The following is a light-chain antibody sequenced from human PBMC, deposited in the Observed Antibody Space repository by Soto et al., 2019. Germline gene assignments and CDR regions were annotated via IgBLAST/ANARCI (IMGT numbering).Light chain of an antibody. Sequence: EIVMTQYPATLSLSPGERYTLSCRASQTIDNTLAWYQRKPGQAPRLLIYDTSNRATGITDRFSGSGSGTDFTLTIPRLEPEDFAVYYCLQYGSSVWTFGQGTKVDIK. V-gene: IGKV3-20*01. J-gene: IGKJ1*01. CDR2: DTS. CDR1: QTIDNT. CDR3: LQYGSSVWT.